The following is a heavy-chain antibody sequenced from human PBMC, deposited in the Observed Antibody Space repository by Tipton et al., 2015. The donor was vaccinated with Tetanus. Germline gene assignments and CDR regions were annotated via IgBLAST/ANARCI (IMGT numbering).Heavy chain of an antibody. Sequence: QLVQSGAEVKKPGASVKVSCKASGYTFTGYYMYWVRQAPGQGLEWMGWIDPNSGGTVYAQKFQGRVTMTRDTSISTDYMELRSLRSDDTAVYYCARDRGDYIYYGMDVWGPGTTVTVS. CDR1: GYTFTGYY. J-gene: IGHJ6*02. V-gene: IGHV1-2*02. D-gene: IGHD3-22*01. CDR3: ARDRGDYIYYGMDV. CDR2: IDPNSGGT.